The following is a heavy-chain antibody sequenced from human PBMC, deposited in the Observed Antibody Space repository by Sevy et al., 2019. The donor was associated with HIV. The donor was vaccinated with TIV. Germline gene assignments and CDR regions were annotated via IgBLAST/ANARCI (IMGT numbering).Heavy chain of an antibody. J-gene: IGHJ4*02. Sequence: LTCAASGFNFNIYWMHWVRQAPGKGLVWVSLINMDGTSTSYADSVKGRFTISRDNAQNTLFLQMNSLSAEDTAVYYCANFDCGGDCNGWGQGTLVTVSS. D-gene: IGHD2-21*02. CDR3: ANFDCGGDCNG. V-gene: IGHV3-74*01. CDR2: INMDGTST. CDR1: GFNFNIYW.